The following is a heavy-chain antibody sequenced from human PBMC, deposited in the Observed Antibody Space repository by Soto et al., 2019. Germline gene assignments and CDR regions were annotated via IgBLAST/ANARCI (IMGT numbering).Heavy chain of an antibody. CDR2: IKSDGSEK. Sequence: PGGSLRLSCAASEFTFGQHCMSWVRQALGKGLEWVADIKSDGSEKQYVDSVKGRFTISRDNAKNSVYLQMNSLRAEDTAVYYCARGHYGRDYWGQGTLVTVSS. CDR3: ARGHYGRDY. CDR1: EFTFGQHC. V-gene: IGHV3-7*01. D-gene: IGHD4-17*01. J-gene: IGHJ4*02.